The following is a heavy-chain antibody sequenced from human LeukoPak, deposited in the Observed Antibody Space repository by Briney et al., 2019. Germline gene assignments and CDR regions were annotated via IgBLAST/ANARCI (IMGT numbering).Heavy chain of an antibody. J-gene: IGHJ4*02. CDR1: GGSISSSSYY. CDR2: IYYSGST. Sequence: SETLSLTCTVSGGSISSSSYYWGWIRQPPGKGLEWIGSIYYSGSTYYNPSLKSRVTISIDTSKNQFSLKLSSVTAADTAVYYCASRGYGGKLDYWGQGTLVTVSS. D-gene: IGHD4-23*01. V-gene: IGHV4-39*07. CDR3: ASRGYGGKLDY.